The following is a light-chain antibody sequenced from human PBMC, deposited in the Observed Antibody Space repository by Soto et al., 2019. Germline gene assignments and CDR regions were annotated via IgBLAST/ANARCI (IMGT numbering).Light chain of an antibody. J-gene: IGKJ1*01. V-gene: IGKV3-15*01. Sequence: EIVMTQSPATLSVSPGERATLSCRASQSVTNNLAWYHQRPGQAPRLLIYGSSTRATGIPARFSGGGSGTGFTLTITSLQSEDFAVYYCHQYNGWPRTFGQGTKVDIK. CDR2: GSS. CDR3: HQYNGWPRT. CDR1: QSVTNN.